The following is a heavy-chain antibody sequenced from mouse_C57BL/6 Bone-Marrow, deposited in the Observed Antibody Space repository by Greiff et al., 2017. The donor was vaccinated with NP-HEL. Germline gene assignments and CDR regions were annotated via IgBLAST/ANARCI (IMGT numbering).Heavy chain of an antibody. CDR2: INPSTGGT. D-gene: IGHD1-1*01. Sequence: VHVKQSGPELVKPGASVKISCKASGYSFTGYYMNWVKQSPEKSLEWIGEINPSTGGTTYNQKFKAKATLTVDKSSSTAYMQLKSLTSEDSAVYYCARPFITTAYYAMGYWGQGTSVTVSS. CDR1: GYSFTGYY. CDR3: ARPFITTAYYAMGY. J-gene: IGHJ4*01. V-gene: IGHV1-42*01.